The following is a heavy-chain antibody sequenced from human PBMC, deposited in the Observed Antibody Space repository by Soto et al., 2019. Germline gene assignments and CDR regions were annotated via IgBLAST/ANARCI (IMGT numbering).Heavy chain of an antibody. CDR2: VSYDGSNK. V-gene: IGHV3-30*18. D-gene: IGHD6-13*01. J-gene: IGHJ4*02. CDR1: GFTFSSYG. CDR3: AKDIGSSSWYWSATLDY. Sequence: QVQLVESGGGVVQPGRSLRLSCAASGFTFSSYGMHWVRQAPGKVLEWVAVVSYDGSNKYYADSVKGRFTISRDNSKSTLYLQMNSLRDEDTAVYYCAKDIGSSSWYWSATLDYWGQGTLVNVSS.